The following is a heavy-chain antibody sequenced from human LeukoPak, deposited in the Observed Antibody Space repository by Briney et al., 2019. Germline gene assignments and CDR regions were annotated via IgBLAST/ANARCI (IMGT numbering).Heavy chain of an antibody. Sequence: GASVKVSCKASGGTFSSYAISWVRQAPGQGLEWMGGIIPIFGTANYAQKFQGRVTITADESTSTAYMELSSLRSDDTAVYYCATTYGSGSDFDCWGQGTLVTVSS. J-gene: IGHJ4*01. CDR3: ATTYGSGSDFDC. CDR1: GGTFSSYA. CDR2: IIPIFGTA. V-gene: IGHV1-69*13. D-gene: IGHD3-10*01.